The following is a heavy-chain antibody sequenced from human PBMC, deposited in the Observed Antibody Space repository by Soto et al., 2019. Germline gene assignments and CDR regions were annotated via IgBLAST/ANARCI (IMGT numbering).Heavy chain of an antibody. D-gene: IGHD2-2*01. V-gene: IGHV4-31*03. Sequence: SDTLSLTYIVSGSPISSGGYYWSWIRQYPGKGLECIGYIYYNGSTYYNPSLKSRVTMSVDTSKNQFSLKLSSVTAAETAVYYCARVVLVPADTHYYYYGMDVWGQGTTVT. CDR1: GSPISSGGYY. CDR2: IYYNGST. CDR3: ARVVLVPADTHYYYYGMDV. J-gene: IGHJ6*02.